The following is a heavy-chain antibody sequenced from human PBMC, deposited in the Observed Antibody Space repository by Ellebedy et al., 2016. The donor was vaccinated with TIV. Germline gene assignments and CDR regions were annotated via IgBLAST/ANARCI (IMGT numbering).Heavy chain of an antibody. CDR3: ARLLGHMVAGVWDV. CDR1: GFTFSSYS. CDR2: ISSSSSYI. D-gene: IGHD3-10*01. Sequence: GGFLRLSXAASGFTFSSYSMNWVRQAPGKGLEWVSSISSSSSYIYYADSVKGRFTISRDNAKNSLYLQMNSLRAEDTAVYYCARLLGHMVAGVWDVWGQGTTVTVSS. J-gene: IGHJ6*02. V-gene: IGHV3-21*04.